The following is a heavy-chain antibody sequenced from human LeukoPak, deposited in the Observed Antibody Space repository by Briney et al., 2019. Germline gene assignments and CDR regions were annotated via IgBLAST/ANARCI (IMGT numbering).Heavy chain of an antibody. Sequence: PGGSLRLSCAASGFTFSSYSMNWVRQAPGKGLEWVSYITRSSSARYYADSVKGRFTISRDNAKNSLYLQMNSLRAEDTAVYYCAKCDSSGWYLFDYWGQGTLVTVSS. J-gene: IGHJ4*02. CDR1: GFTFSSYS. CDR2: ITRSSSAR. CDR3: AKCDSSGWYLFDY. D-gene: IGHD6-19*01. V-gene: IGHV3-48*01.